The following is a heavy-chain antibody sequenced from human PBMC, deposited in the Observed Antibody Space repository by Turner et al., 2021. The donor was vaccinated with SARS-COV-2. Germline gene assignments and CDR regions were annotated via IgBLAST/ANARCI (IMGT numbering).Heavy chain of an antibody. Sequence: EVQLVESGGGLVKLGWSLCLSCSASGFTFSSYSMHWVRQAPGKGMEWVSSISSSSSYRDYADSVKGRFTISRDNAKNSLYLQMNSLRAEDTAVYYCARAGGVYWGQGTLVTVSS. CDR1: GFTFSSYS. D-gene: IGHD3-16*01. CDR2: ISSSSSYR. V-gene: IGHV3-21*01. CDR3: ARAGGVY. J-gene: IGHJ4*02.